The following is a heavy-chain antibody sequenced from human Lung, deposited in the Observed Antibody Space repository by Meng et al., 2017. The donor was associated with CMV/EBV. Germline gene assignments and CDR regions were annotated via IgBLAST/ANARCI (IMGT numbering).Heavy chain of an antibody. J-gene: IGHJ6*01. D-gene: IGHD2-15*01. CDR2: MNPNSGNT. Sequence: SXXVSXKASGYTFTTYDINWVRQATGQGLEWMGWMNPNSGNTGYAQKFQGRVTMTRVTSISTAYMELSSLTSDDTAVYYCARTRIEVEPDGTKIKYYNYGMDVWGQGTTVTVSS. CDR3: ARTRIEVEPDGTKIKYYNYGMDV. V-gene: IGHV1-8*01. CDR1: GYTFTTYD.